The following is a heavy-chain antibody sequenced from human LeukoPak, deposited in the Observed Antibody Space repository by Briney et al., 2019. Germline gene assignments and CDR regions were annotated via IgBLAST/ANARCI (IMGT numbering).Heavy chain of an antibody. J-gene: IGHJ4*02. CDR1: GFTFSSYA. D-gene: IGHD5-24*01. CDR3: ARSGLEGDGYNSEIFH. CDR2: ISYDGSNK. Sequence: PGRSLRLSCAASGFTFSSYAMHWVRQAPGKGLEWVAVISYDGSNKYYADSVKGRFTISRDNSKNTLYLQMNSLRAEDTAVYYCARSGLEGDGYNSEIFHWGQGTLVTVSS. V-gene: IGHV3-30-3*01.